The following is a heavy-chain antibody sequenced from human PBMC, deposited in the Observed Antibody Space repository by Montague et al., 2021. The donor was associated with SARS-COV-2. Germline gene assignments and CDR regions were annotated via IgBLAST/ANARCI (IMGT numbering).Heavy chain of an antibody. J-gene: IGHJ4*02. CDR2: IYYSGST. CDR3: ARVATMVRGVIPGYFDY. Sequence: SETLSLTCTVSGFSISSSSYYWGLIRQPPGKGLELIGSIYYSGSTYYNPSLKRRATISVDTSKNHSSLKLSSVTAAATAVYYCARVATMVRGVIPGYFDYWGQGTMVTVPS. V-gene: IGHV4-39*01. CDR1: GFSISSSSYY. D-gene: IGHD3-10*01.